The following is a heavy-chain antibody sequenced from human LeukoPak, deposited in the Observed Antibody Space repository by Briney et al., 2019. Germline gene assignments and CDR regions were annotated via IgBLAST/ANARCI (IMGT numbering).Heavy chain of an antibody. D-gene: IGHD6-13*01. Sequence: PGGSLRLSCAASGFSFTSYCMSWVRQAPGQGLEWVANINRDGSEEYCVDSVKGRFTISRDNGKNSLYLQMNSLRAEDTAVYFCERDGSNPYFDYWGQGPLVTVSS. CDR2: INRDGSEE. CDR1: GFSFTSYC. J-gene: IGHJ4*02. V-gene: IGHV3-7*01. CDR3: ERDGSNPYFDY.